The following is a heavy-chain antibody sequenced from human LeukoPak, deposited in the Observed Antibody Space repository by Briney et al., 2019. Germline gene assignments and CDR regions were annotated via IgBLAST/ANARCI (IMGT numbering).Heavy chain of an antibody. D-gene: IGHD1-26*01. J-gene: IGHJ3*02. Sequence: PSETLSLTCTVSAGSISSYYWSWVRQPPGKGLEWIGYIYYSGSTNYNPSLKSRVTISVDTSKNQFSMKLSSVTAADTAVYYCARRSYGIDNAFDIWGQGTMVTVSS. V-gene: IGHV4-59*08. CDR2: IYYSGST. CDR1: AGSISSYY. CDR3: ARRSYGIDNAFDI.